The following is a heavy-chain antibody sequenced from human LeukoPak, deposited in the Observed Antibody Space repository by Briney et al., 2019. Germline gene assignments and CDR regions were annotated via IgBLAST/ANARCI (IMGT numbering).Heavy chain of an antibody. J-gene: IGHJ4*02. CDR2: INHSGST. CDR1: GGSFSGYY. D-gene: IGHD4-17*01. V-gene: IGHV4-34*01. CDR3: ARVFDDYGEHFDY. Sequence: PSETLSLTCAVYGGSFSGYYWSWIRQPPGKGLEWIGEINHSGSTYYNPSLKSRVTISVDTSKNQFSLKLSSVTAADTAVYYCARVFDDYGEHFDYWGQGTLVTVSS.